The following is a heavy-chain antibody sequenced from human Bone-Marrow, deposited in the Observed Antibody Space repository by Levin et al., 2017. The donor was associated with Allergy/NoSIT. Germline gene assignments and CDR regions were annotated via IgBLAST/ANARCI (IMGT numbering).Heavy chain of an antibody. Sequence: PSETLSLTCAVYGGSFSGYYWSWIRQPPGKGLEWIGEINHSGSTNYNPSLKSRVTISVDTSKNQFSLKLSSVTAADTAVYYCARDFGRYQLLQRGYFDYWGQGTLVTVSS. V-gene: IGHV4-34*01. CDR2: INHSGST. CDR1: GGSFSGYY. J-gene: IGHJ4*02. CDR3: ARDFGRYQLLQRGYFDY. D-gene: IGHD2-2*01.